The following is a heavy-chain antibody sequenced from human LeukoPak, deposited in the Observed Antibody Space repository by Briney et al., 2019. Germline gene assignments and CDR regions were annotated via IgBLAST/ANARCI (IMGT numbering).Heavy chain of an antibody. V-gene: IGHV3-21*01. J-gene: IGHJ6*02. CDR2: ISSRSTFI. CDR3: TRSHRRGGMNV. Sequence: GGSLRLSCAASGFTFSSYAMHWVRQAPGKGLEWVSSISSRSTFIYYADSLKGRFTISRDNAKNSLYLEMSSLRAEDTAVYYCTRSHRRGGMNVWGQGTTVTVSS. CDR1: GFTFSSYA.